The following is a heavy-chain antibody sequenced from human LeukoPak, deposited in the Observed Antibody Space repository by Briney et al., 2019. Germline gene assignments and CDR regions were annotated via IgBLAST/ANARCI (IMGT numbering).Heavy chain of an antibody. V-gene: IGHV3-23*01. CDR3: AKDRLRWLLRSLDY. J-gene: IGHJ4*02. D-gene: IGHD5-24*01. CDR1: GFTFSSYA. Sequence: GGSLRLSCAASGFTFSSYAMSWVRQAPGKGLEWVSAISGSGGSTYYADSVKGRFTISRDNSKNTLYLQMNSLRAEDTAVYYCAKDRLRWLLRSLDYWGRGTLVTVSS. CDR2: ISGSGGST.